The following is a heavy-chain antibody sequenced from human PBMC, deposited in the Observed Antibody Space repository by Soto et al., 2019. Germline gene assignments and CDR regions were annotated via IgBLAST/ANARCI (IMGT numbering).Heavy chain of an antibody. CDR3: ARAVVGATSEYYIDY. Sequence: GASVKVSCKASGGTFSSYAISWVRQAPGQGLEWMGGIIPIFGTANYAQKFQGRVTITADESTSTAYMELSSLRSEDTAVYYCARAVVGATSEYYIDYWGQGILVTVSS. CDR1: GGTFSSYA. D-gene: IGHD1-26*01. V-gene: IGHV1-69*13. J-gene: IGHJ4*02. CDR2: IIPIFGTA.